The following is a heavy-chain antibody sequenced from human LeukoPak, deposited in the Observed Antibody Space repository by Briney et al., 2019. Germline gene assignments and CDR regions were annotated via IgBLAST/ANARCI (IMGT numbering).Heavy chain of an antibody. D-gene: IGHD3-9*01. V-gene: IGHV4-39*07. Sequence: SETLSLTCTVSGGSISTSNYYWGWIRQPPGKGLEWIGNIFYSGSTYYSPSLKSRVTISLDTSRNQFSLKLNSVTAADTAVYYCARVGVLTGYYDYWGQGTLVTVSS. CDR3: ARVGVLTGYYDY. J-gene: IGHJ4*02. CDR1: GGSISTSNYY. CDR2: IFYSGST.